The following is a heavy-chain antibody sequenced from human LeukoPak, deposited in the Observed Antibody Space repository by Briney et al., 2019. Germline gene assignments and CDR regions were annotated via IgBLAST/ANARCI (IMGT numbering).Heavy chain of an antibody. D-gene: IGHD3-22*01. CDR1: GFTFSTYA. CDR3: AKDRGRYYDSSGYYWGYYFDS. V-gene: IGHV3-23*01. J-gene: IGHJ4*02. CDR2: ISGSGGGT. Sequence: GGSLRLSCAASGFTFSTYAVNWVRQAPGKGLEWVSAISGSGGGTYYADSVKGRFTISRDNSKDTLYLQMSSLRAEDTAVYYCAKDRGRYYDSSGYYWGYYFDSWGQGVLVTVST.